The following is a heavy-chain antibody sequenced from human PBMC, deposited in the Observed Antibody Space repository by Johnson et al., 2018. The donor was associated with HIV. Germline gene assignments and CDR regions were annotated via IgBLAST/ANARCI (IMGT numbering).Heavy chain of an antibody. V-gene: IGHV3-9*01. D-gene: IGHD1-26*01. CDR3: VREDGAFDL. CDR2: ISWNSGSI. CDR1: GFTFDDYA. Sequence: VQLVESGGGLVQPGRSLRLSCTASGFTFDDYAMHWVRLAPGKGLEWVSGISWNSGSIAYADSVKGRFTTSRDNAKNSLYLQMNSLRADDTAVYYCVREDGAFDLWGQGTVVTVSS. J-gene: IGHJ3*01.